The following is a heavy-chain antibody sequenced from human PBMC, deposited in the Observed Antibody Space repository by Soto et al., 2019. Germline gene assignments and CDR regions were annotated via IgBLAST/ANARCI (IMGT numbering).Heavy chain of an antibody. V-gene: IGHV1-46*01. J-gene: IGHJ6*02. Sequence: ASVKVSCKASGYTFTSYYMHWVRQAPGQGLEWMGIINPSGGSTSYAQKFQGRVTMTRDTSTSTVYMELSSLRSEDTAVYYCARDYGSGSPTYYGMDVWGQGTTVTVS. CDR1: GYTFTSYY. CDR2: INPSGGST. CDR3: ARDYGSGSPTYYGMDV. D-gene: IGHD3-10*01.